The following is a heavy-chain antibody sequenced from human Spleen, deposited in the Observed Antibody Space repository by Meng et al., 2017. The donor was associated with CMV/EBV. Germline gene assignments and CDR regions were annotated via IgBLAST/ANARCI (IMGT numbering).Heavy chain of an antibody. CDR1: GGSIGTYY. D-gene: IGHD2-2*01. CDR3: ARDSRSTSSLDY. V-gene: IGHV4-59*01. Sequence: SETLSLTCTVSGGSIGTYYWSWVRQPPGKGLEWIGYIYYSGSTYYNPSLKSRVTISVDTSKNQFSLKLSSVTAADTAFYYCARDSRSTSSLDYWGQGTLVTVSS. J-gene: IGHJ4*02. CDR2: IYYSGST.